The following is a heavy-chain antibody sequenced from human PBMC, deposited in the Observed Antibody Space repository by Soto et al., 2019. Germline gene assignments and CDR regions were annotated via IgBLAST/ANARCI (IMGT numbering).Heavy chain of an antibody. CDR2: INPSGGST. J-gene: IGHJ5*02. Sequence: ASVKVSCKASGYTFTSYYMHWVRQAPGQGLEWMGIINPSGGSTSYAQKFQGRVTMTRDTSTSTVYMELSSLRSEDTAVYYCARNPVLMVYGNWFDPWGQGTLVTVSS. CDR1: GYTFTSYY. V-gene: IGHV1-46*01. D-gene: IGHD2-8*01. CDR3: ARNPVLMVYGNWFDP.